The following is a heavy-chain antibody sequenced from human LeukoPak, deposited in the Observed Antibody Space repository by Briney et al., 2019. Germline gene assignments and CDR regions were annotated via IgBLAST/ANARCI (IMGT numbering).Heavy chain of an antibody. Sequence: SETLSLTCTVSGGSISSYYWSWIRQPPGKGLEWIGYIYYSGSTNYNPSLKSRVTISVGTSKNQFSLKLSSVTAADTAVYYCARGPSRYYYGMDVWGQGTTVTVSS. CDR2: IYYSGST. CDR1: GGSISSYY. CDR3: ARGPSRYYYGMDV. J-gene: IGHJ6*02. V-gene: IGHV4-59*01.